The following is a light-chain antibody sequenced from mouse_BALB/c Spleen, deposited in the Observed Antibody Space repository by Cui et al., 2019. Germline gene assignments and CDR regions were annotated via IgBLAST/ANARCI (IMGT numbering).Light chain of an antibody. CDR1: SSVSY. J-gene: IGKJ5*01. V-gene: IGKV4-57*01. Sequence: QIVLTQSPAIMSASPVEKVTITCSASSSVSYMHWFQQKPGTSPKLWIYSTSNLASGVPARFSGSGSGTSYSLTISRMEAEDAATYYCQQRSSYPLTFGAGTKLELK. CDR2: STS. CDR3: QQRSSYPLT.